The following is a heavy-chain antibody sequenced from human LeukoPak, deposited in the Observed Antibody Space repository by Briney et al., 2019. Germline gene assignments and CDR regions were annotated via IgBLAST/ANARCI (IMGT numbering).Heavy chain of an antibody. V-gene: IGHV3-53*01. CDR1: GFIVSSKY. CDR2: IYSGGST. CDR3: ARAGPIDY. J-gene: IGHJ4*02. Sequence: GGSLRLSCAASGFIVSSKYMSWVRQAPGKGLEWVSVIYSGGSTYYAASVEGRFTISRDNSKNTVYLQMNNLKVDDTAVYHCARAGPIDYWGQGTLVTVSS.